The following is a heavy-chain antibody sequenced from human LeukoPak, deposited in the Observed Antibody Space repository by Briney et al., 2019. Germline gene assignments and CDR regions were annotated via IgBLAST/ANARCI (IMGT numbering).Heavy chain of an antibody. V-gene: IGHV1-46*01. CDR2: INPSGGST. J-gene: IGHJ4*02. CDR3: ASGAQGSHDY. Sequence: WMGIINPSGGSTSYAQKFQGRVPMTRDTSTSTVYMELSSLRSEDTAVYYCASGAQGSHDYWGQGTLVTVSS.